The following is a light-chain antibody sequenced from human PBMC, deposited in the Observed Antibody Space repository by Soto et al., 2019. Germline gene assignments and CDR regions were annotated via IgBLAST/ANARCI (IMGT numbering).Light chain of an antibody. Sequence: DIQMTQSPSSLSASVGDRVTISCQASQDISNYLNWYQQQSGKAPKLLIYDASNLETGVPSRLSGSGAGTNFTFTISGLQPEDSGTFYCQQYNNVPYTFGPGTKVEIK. CDR3: QQYNNVPYT. V-gene: IGKV1-33*01. CDR2: DAS. CDR1: QDISNY. J-gene: IGKJ2*01.